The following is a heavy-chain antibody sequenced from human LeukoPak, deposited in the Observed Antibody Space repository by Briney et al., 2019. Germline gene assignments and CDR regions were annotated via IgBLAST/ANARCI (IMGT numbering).Heavy chain of an antibody. D-gene: IGHD3-9*01. Sequence: GGSLRLSCAASGFTFSSYALHWVRQAPGKGLEWVAVISYDGSNKYYADSVKGRFTISRDNSKNTLYLQMNSLRAEDTAVYYCAKDMDPPATYFDWLLPLYYYYGMDVWGQGTTVTVSS. CDR3: AKDMDPPATYFDWLLPLYYYYGMDV. V-gene: IGHV3-30-3*01. J-gene: IGHJ6*02. CDR1: GFTFSSYA. CDR2: ISYDGSNK.